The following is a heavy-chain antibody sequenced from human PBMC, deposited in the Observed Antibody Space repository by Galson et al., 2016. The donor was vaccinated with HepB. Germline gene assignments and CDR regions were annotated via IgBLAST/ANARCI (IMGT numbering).Heavy chain of an antibody. CDR2: ISGSGGST. V-gene: IGHV3-23*01. D-gene: IGHD2-15*01. CDR1: GFTFRNYA. Sequence: SLRLSCAASGFTFRNYALTWVRQAPGTGLEWVSSISGSGGSTYYANSVKGRFTISRDSSKNTLFLQMNSLRVQDTAVYYCAKAEGFRGYFLDYWGQGTLVTVSS. CDR3: AKAEGFRGYFLDY. J-gene: IGHJ4*02.